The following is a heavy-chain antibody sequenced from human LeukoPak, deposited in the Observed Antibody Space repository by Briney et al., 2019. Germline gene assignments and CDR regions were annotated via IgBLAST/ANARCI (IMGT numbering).Heavy chain of an antibody. CDR2: INAGNGNT. CDR1: GYSFTNYA. V-gene: IGHV1-3*01. CDR3: ASLVGGYDSY. J-gene: IGHJ4*02. D-gene: IGHD3-16*01. Sequence: GASVKVSCKASGYSFTNYAMNWVRRAPGQGPEWLGWINAGNGNTKYSQKFQGRVTITRDTSASTAYMELSSLRSEDTAVYYCASLVGGYDSYWGQGTLVTVSS.